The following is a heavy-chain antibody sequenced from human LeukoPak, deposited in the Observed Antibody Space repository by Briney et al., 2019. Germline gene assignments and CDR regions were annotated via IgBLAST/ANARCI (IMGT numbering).Heavy chain of an antibody. V-gene: IGHV4-59*01. Sequence: SETLSLTRTVSGGSISSYYWSWIRQPPGKGLEWIGYIYYSENTNYNPSLKSRVTISVDTSKNQFSLKLSSVTAADTAVYYCARHRSAVRGVRPLNWFDPWGQGTLVTVSS. CDR3: ARHRSAVRGVRPLNWFDP. D-gene: IGHD3-10*01. CDR1: GGSISSYY. CDR2: IYYSENT. J-gene: IGHJ5*02.